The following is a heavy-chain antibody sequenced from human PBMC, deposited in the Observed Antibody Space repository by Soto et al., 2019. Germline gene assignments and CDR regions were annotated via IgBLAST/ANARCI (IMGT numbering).Heavy chain of an antibody. CDR3: ARFLGGAGSYYDGQNYNYYNGMDV. CDR2: IIPVFGTA. J-gene: IGHJ6*02. Sequence: SVKVSCKASGGPYNSFAISWVRQAPGQGLEWIGGIIPVFGTATYAQKFKGRVTITAEESTSTACMELSSLTSEDTAVYYCARFLGGAGSYYDGQNYNYYNGMDVWGQGTTVTVSS. D-gene: IGHD3-10*01. CDR1: GGPYNSFA. V-gene: IGHV1-69*13.